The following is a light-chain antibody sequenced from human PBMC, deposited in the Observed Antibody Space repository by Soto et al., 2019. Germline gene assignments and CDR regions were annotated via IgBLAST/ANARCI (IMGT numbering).Light chain of an antibody. CDR2: DGT. J-gene: IGKJ4*01. CDR1: QSIGSW. V-gene: IGKV3-11*01. Sequence: EIVLTQSPATLSLSPGERATLSCRASQSIGSWLFWYQQKPGQAPRLLIYDGTNTAPGIPDRFRGSGSGTDFTLTISRLEPEDFTVYYCQQHSNWPLTFGGGTKVEI. CDR3: QQHSNWPLT.